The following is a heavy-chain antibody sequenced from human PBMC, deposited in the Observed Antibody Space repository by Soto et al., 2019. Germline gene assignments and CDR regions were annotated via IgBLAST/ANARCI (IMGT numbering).Heavy chain of an antibody. D-gene: IGHD2-15*01. CDR3: SRDVVVGAKALNY. Sequence: GGSLRLSCAPSGFTFSNYWMTSVRQAPGKGLEWVANIKEDGSEKHYVDSVKGRFTISRDNAKNSLYLQMNSLRVEDTAVYFCSRDVVVGAKALNYWGQGALVTVSS. V-gene: IGHV3-7*01. CDR1: GFTFSNYW. J-gene: IGHJ4*02. CDR2: IKEDGSEK.